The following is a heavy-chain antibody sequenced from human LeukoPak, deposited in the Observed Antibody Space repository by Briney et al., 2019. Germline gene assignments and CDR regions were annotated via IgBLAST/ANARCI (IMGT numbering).Heavy chain of an antibody. Sequence: GGSLRLSCAASGFSFSNFWMSWVRQAPGKGLEWVANIKEDGSVKYYVDSVKGRFTISRDNAKNSLYLQMNSLRAEDTAVYYCARWAESNDYWGRGTLVTVSS. V-gene: IGHV3-7*05. J-gene: IGHJ4*02. CDR1: GFSFSNFW. CDR2: IKEDGSVK. CDR3: ARWAESNDY.